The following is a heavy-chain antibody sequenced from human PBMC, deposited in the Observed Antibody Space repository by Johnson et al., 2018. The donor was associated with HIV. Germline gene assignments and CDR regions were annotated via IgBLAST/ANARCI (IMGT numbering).Heavy chain of an antibody. CDR3: ARQGGRVFYAFDI. CDR2: IYSGGST. D-gene: IGHD3-16*01. CDR1: GFTVSSNY. J-gene: IGHJ3*02. V-gene: IGHV3-66*04. Sequence: VQLVESGGGVAQSGGSLRLSCAASGFTVSSNYMSWVRQAPGKGLEWVSVIYSGGSTYYADSMKGRFTISRNNSKNTLYLQMNSLRAEETAVYYCARQGGRVFYAFDIWGPGTMVTVSS.